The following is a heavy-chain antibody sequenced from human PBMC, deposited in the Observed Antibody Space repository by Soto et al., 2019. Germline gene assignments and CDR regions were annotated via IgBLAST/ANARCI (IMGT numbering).Heavy chain of an antibody. V-gene: IGHV4-30-2*01. CDR2: IYHSGST. Sequence: PSETLSLTCAVSGGSISSGGYSWSWIRQPPGKGLEWIGYIYHSGSTYYNPSLKSRVTISVDRSKNQFSLKLSSVTAADTAVYYCAGFGSSGYYFADYWGQGTLVTGSS. D-gene: IGHD3-22*01. J-gene: IGHJ4*02. CDR3: AGFGSSGYYFADY. CDR1: GGSISSGGYS.